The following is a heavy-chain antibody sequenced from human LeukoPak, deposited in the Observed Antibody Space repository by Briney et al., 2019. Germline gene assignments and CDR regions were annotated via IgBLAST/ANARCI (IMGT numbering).Heavy chain of an antibody. CDR3: VRSLGSSAADF. CDR1: GFTFINSW. J-gene: IGHJ4*02. CDR2: IKSDGSEK. D-gene: IGHD6-6*01. V-gene: IGHV3-7*01. Sequence: PGGSLRLSCAASGFTFINSWMSWVRQAPGKGLEWVANIKSDGSEKYYVDSVEGRFTISRDNAKNSVSLQMNSPRGEDTAVYYCVRSLGSSAADFWGQGTLVIVSS.